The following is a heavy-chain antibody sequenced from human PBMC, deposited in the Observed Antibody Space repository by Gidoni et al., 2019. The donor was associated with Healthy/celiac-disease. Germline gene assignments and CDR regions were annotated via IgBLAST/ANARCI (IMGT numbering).Heavy chain of an antibody. V-gene: IGHV3-21*01. CDR3: ARDPERSYTYYYDSSGSDAFDI. Sequence: EVQLVESGGGLVKPGGSLRLPCSASGFPFSGYSITWVLQAPGKGLGWVSSISSSSSYIYYADSVKGRFTISRDNAKNSLYLQMNSLRAEDTAVYYCARDPERSYTYYYDSSGSDAFDIWGQGTMVTVSS. CDR1: GFPFSGYS. J-gene: IGHJ3*02. CDR2: ISSSSSYI. D-gene: IGHD3-22*01.